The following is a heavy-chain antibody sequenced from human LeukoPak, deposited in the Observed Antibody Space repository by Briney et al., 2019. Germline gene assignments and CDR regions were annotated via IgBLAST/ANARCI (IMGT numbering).Heavy chain of an antibody. J-gene: IGHJ4*02. CDR3: ARDYGPTRESDY. D-gene: IGHD3-10*01. V-gene: IGHV3-7*01. Sequence: PGGSLRLSCAASGFTFSDYWMTWVRQAPGKGLEWVANIKQDGSEKYYLDSVKGRFTISRDNAKNSVYLQMNSLRAEDTAVFYRARDYGPTRESDYWGQGTLVTVSS. CDR2: IKQDGSEK. CDR1: GFTFSDYW.